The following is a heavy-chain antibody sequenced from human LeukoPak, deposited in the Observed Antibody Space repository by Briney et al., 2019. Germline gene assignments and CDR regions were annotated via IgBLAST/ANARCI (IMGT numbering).Heavy chain of an antibody. Sequence: SETLSLTCAVSGGSISSSDWWSWVRQPPGKGLEWIGEIYHSGSTNYNPSPKSRVTISVDKSKNQFSLKLSSVTAADTAVYYCARAVVVYYYGSGTSDAFDIWGQGTMVTVSS. CDR2: IYHSGST. D-gene: IGHD3-10*01. V-gene: IGHV4-4*02. J-gene: IGHJ3*02. CDR3: ARAVVVYYYGSGTSDAFDI. CDR1: GGSISSSDW.